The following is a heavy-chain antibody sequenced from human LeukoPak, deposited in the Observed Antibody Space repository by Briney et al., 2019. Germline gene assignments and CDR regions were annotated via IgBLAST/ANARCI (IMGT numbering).Heavy chain of an antibody. D-gene: IGHD6-19*01. V-gene: IGHV4-59*01. Sequence: SETLSLTCTVSGGSISSYYWSWIRQPPGKGLAWIGYIYYSGRTNYNPSLKSRVTISVATSKNQFSLWLSSVTAADTAVDYCASGRAVAGTGIFDYWGQGTLVTVSS. CDR3: ASGRAVAGTGIFDY. CDR2: IYYSGRT. J-gene: IGHJ4*02. CDR1: GGSISSYY.